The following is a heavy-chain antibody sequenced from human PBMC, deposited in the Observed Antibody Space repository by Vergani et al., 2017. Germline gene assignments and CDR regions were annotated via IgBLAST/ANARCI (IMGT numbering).Heavy chain of an antibody. J-gene: IGHJ6*02. CDR1: GYSFTSYW. CDR3: AVLRFEGFGEQYYYYYGMDV. CDR2: IYPGDSDT. Sequence: EVQLVQSGAEVKKPGESLKISCKGSGYSFTSYWIGWVRQMPGKGLEWMGIIYPGDSDTRYSPSFQGQVTISADKSISTAYLQWSSLKASDTAMYYCAVLRFEGFGEQYYYYYGMDVWGQGTTVTVSS. V-gene: IGHV5-51*01. D-gene: IGHD3-10*01.